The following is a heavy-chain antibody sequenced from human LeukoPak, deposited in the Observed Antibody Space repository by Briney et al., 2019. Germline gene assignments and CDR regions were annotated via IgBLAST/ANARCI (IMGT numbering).Heavy chain of an antibody. CDR1: GFTFSSYA. CDR2: ISGSGGST. CDR3: AKDNSDWDYFDY. Sequence: GGSLRLSCAASGFTFSSYAMSWVRHAPGRGLEWVSAISGSGGSTYYADSVKGRFTISRDNSKNTLYLQMNSLRAEDTALYYCAKDNSDWDYFDYWGQGTLVTVSS. V-gene: IGHV3-23*01. D-gene: IGHD3-9*01. J-gene: IGHJ4*02.